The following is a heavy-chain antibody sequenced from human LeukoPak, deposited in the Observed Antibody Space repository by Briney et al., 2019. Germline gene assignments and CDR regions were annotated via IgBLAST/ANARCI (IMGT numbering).Heavy chain of an antibody. CDR2: INPNSGGT. CDR1: GYTFTGYY. D-gene: IGHD2-15*01. J-gene: IGHJ4*02. Sequence: GASVKVSCKASGYTFTGYYMHWVRQAPGQGLEWMGWINPNSGGTNYAQKFQGRVTMTRDTSISAAYMELSRLRSDDTAVHYCARGGAGEGYCSSSSCYGHDYWGQGTLVTVSS. V-gene: IGHV1-2*02. CDR3: ARGGAGEGYCSSSSCYGHDY.